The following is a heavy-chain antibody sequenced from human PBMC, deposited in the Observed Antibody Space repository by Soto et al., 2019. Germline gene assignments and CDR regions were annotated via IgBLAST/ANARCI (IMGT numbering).Heavy chain of an antibody. CDR3: ARALPVAKGGFDP. CDR2: IYTAGGT. CDR1: GFTVSNTY. D-gene: IGHD2-2*01. J-gene: IGHJ5*02. Sequence: GGSLRLSCAASGFTVSNTYMTWVRQPPGKGLECVSVIYTAGGTNYADSVKGRFIISRDNSKNTLYLQLNSLRAEDTAVYYCARALPVAKGGFDPWGQGTLVTVSS. V-gene: IGHV3-53*01.